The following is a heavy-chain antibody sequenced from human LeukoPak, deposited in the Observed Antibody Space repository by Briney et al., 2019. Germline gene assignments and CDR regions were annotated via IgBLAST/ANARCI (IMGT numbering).Heavy chain of an antibody. J-gene: IGHJ6*04. CDR3: ARESRYSYGQHYYYSYGMDV. V-gene: IGHV4-59*01. CDR2: IYYSGSI. D-gene: IGHD5-18*01. Sequence: PSETLSLTCTVSGGSISSYYWSWIRQPPGKGLEWIGYIYYSGSINYNPSLKSRVTISVDTSKNQFSLKLSSVTAADTAVYYCARESRYSYGQHYYYSYGMDVWGKGTTVTVSS. CDR1: GGSISSYY.